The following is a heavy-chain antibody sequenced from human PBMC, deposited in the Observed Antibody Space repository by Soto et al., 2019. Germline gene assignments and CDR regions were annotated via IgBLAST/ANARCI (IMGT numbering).Heavy chain of an antibody. V-gene: IGHV3-15*01. CDR2: IKSKTDGGTT. CDR3: ETVRGREGTYYYYYYMDV. Sequence: GGSLRLSCAASGFTFSNAWMSWVRQAPGKGLEWVGRIKSKTDGGTTDYAAPVKGSFTISREDSKNTLYLQMNSLKTEDTAVYYCETVRGREGTYYYYYYMDVWGKGTTVTVSS. D-gene: IGHD2-15*01. J-gene: IGHJ6*03. CDR1: GFTFSNAW.